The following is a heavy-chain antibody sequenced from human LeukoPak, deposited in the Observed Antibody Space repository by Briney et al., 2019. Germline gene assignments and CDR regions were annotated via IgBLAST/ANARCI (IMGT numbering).Heavy chain of an antibody. CDR2: VDPKNGNR. Sequence: ASVKVSCKTSGYTFTGYDITWVRQAPGQGLEWMGWVDPKNGNRGYAPKFYGRLTMTRNASIYTAYMELTTLRSEDTAVYYCTRGRGSTSFKFDPWGQGTLVTVSS. D-gene: IGHD2/OR15-2a*01. CDR3: TRGRGSTSFKFDP. J-gene: IGHJ5*02. CDR1: GYTFTGYD. V-gene: IGHV1-8*01.